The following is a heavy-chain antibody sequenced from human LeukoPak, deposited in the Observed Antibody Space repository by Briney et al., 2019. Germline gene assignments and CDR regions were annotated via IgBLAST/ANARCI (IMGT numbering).Heavy chain of an antibody. Sequence: GGSLRLSCAVSGFTFSNYAMSWVRQAPGKGLEWVSVISEGGTSTYYADSVKGRFTISRDNSKNTLYLQMNSLRAEDTAVYYCAKDRRGNCNYVGDLDYWGQGTLVTVSS. V-gene: IGHV3-23*01. CDR3: AKDRRGNCNYVGDLDY. CDR2: ISEGGTST. D-gene: IGHD1-7*01. CDR1: GFTFSNYA. J-gene: IGHJ4*02.